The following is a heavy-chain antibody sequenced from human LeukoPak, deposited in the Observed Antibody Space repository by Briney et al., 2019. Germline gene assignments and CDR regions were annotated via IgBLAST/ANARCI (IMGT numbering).Heavy chain of an antibody. D-gene: IGHD3-22*01. CDR1: GYTFTSYG. CDR3: ARVRGYYDSSGPRDY. Sequence: ASVKVSCKASGYTFTSYGISWVRQAPGQGLEWMGWISAYNGNTNYAPKHQGRVTRTTDTSTSTAYMELRSLRSGDTAVYYCARVRGYYDSSGPRDYWGQGTLVTVSS. J-gene: IGHJ4*02. V-gene: IGHV1-18*01. CDR2: ISAYNGNT.